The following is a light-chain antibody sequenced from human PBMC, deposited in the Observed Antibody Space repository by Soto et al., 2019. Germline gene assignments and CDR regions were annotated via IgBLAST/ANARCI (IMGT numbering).Light chain of an antibody. Sequence: QMTQSPSTLSASVGDRVTITCRASQSISSWLAWYQQKPGKAPKLLIYKASSLESGVPSRFSGSGSGTEFTLTISSLQPDDFATYYCQQYNSYPLAFGGRTKVDI. CDR3: QQYNSYPLA. CDR1: QSISSW. CDR2: KAS. V-gene: IGKV1-5*03. J-gene: IGKJ4*01.